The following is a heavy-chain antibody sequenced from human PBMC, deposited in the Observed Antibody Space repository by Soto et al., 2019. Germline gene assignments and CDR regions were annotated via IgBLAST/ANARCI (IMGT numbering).Heavy chain of an antibody. J-gene: IGHJ4*02. Sequence: SETLSLTCSVAGTFVSSTTYHWTWIRQSPGKGLEWIGYISYSGNTNYDPSLESRATISLDTSSNQFSMSLRSVTAADTATYYCARQLDSTVFDYWGRGTLVTVSS. CDR2: ISYSGNT. V-gene: IGHV4-61*01. D-gene: IGHD4-17*01. CDR3: ARQLDSTVFDY. CDR1: GTFVSSTTYH.